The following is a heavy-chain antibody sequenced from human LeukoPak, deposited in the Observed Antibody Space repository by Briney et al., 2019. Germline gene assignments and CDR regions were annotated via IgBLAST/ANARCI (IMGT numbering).Heavy chain of an antibody. D-gene: IGHD3-10*01. CDR1: GYTFTSYG. J-gene: IGHJ4*02. Sequence: ASVKVSCTASGYTFTSYGTTWVRQAPGQGLEWMGWISAYNGNMHYAQKLQGRVTMTTDTSTSTAYMDLRSLRSDDTAVYYCARDQFYRPYRGEAISFDYWGQGTLVTVSS. CDR3: ARDQFYRPYRGEAISFDY. CDR2: ISAYNGNM. V-gene: IGHV1-18*01.